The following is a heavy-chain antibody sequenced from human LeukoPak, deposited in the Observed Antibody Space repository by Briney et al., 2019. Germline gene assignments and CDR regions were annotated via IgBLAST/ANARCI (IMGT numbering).Heavy chain of an antibody. D-gene: IGHD3-22*01. CDR3: ARSGSSTMIVVVIGAFDI. V-gene: IGHV3-30*03. J-gene: IGHJ3*02. Sequence: GGSLRLSCAASGFTFSSYGMHWVRQAPGKGLEWVAVISYDGSNKYYADSVKGRLTISRDNSKNTLYLQMNGLRAEDTVVYYCARSGSSTMIVVVIGAFDIWGQGTMVTVSS. CDR1: GFTFSSYG. CDR2: ISYDGSNK.